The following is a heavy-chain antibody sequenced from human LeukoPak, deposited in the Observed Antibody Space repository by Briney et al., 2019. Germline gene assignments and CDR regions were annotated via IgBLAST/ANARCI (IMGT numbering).Heavy chain of an antibody. D-gene: IGHD6-19*01. V-gene: IGHV1-2*02. CDR3: ARESSGWYMVDY. CDR1: GYTFTGYY. CDR2: IYPNSGGT. J-gene: IGHJ4*02. Sequence: ASPKVSCKASGYTFTGYYMHCVRQAPGQGLEWMGWIYPNSGGTNYAQKFQGTVTMTRDTSISTAYMELSRLRSDDTAVYYCARESSGWYMVDYWGQGTLVTVSS.